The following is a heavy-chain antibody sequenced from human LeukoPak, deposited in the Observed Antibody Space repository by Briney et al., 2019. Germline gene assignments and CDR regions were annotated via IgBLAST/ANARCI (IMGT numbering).Heavy chain of an antibody. D-gene: IGHD4-23*01. CDR2: IIPIFGTA. Sequence: GASVKVSCKASGGTFSSYAISWVRQAPGQGLEWMGGIIPIFGTAKYAEKFQDRVTITAVESMSTDYMELSSLRSEDTAVYYCARGWLAETTVVTPYNYWGQGTLVTVSS. J-gene: IGHJ4*02. CDR1: GGTFSSYA. V-gene: IGHV1-69*13. CDR3: ARGWLAETTVVTPYNY.